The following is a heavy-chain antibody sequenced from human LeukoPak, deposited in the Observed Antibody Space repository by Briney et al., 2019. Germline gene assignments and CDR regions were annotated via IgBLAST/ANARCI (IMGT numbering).Heavy chain of an antibody. CDR3: ARQPTAVAVYAFDL. CDR1: GGSFSSYY. V-gene: IGHV4-39*01. Sequence: SETLSLTCAVYGGSFSSYYWGWIRQPPGKGLEWIGSIYYSGNTYYNPSLKSRVTISVDTSKNQFSLKLSSVTAADTAVYYCARQPTAVAVYAFDLWGQGTMVTVSS. D-gene: IGHD6-19*01. CDR2: IYYSGNT. J-gene: IGHJ3*01.